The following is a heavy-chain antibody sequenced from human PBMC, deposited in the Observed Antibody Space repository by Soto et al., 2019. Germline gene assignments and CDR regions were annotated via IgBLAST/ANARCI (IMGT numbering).Heavy chain of an antibody. J-gene: IGHJ4*02. Sequence: QVQLVESGGGVVQPGRSLRLSCAASGFTFSSYAMHWVRQAPGKGLEWVAVISYDGSNKYYADSVKGRFTISRDNSKNTLYLQMNSLRAEDTAVYYCARASLGELSNFDYWGQGTLVTVSS. CDR3: ARASLGELSNFDY. V-gene: IGHV3-30-3*01. CDR2: ISYDGSNK. D-gene: IGHD3-16*02. CDR1: GFTFSSYA.